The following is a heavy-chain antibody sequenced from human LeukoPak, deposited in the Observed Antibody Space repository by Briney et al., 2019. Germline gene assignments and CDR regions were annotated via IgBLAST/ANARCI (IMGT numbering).Heavy chain of an antibody. D-gene: IGHD3-9*01. CDR1: GGSISSHY. V-gene: IGHV4-59*11. Sequence: SETLSLTCTVSGGSISSHYWSWIRQPPGKGLEWIGYIYYSGNTNYNPSLKSRVTISVDTSKNQFSLKLSSVTAADTAVYYCARVGRYFDWGQGTPVTVSS. CDR2: IYYSGNT. J-gene: IGHJ4*02. CDR3: ARVGRYFD.